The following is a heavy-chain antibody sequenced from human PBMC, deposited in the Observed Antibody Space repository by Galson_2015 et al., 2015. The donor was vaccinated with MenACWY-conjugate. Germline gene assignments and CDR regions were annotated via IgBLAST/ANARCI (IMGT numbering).Heavy chain of an antibody. V-gene: IGHV1-46*01. J-gene: IGHJ5*02. Sequence: SVKVSCKAYGFTFTSHYFHWVRQAPGEGLEWMGIIHPSSNAAVYAQKFQGRVTMTRDTSTSTVYMELSSLRSEDTAVLYCAREWAENDAESYGWLDPWGQGTLVTVSS. CDR3: AREWAENDAESYGWLDP. CDR2: IHPSSNAA. D-gene: IGHD1-1*01. CDR1: GFTFTSHY.